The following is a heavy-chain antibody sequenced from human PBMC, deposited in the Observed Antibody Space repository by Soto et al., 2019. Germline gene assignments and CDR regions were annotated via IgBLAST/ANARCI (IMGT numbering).Heavy chain of an antibody. V-gene: IGHV3-23*01. J-gene: IGHJ4*02. CDR3: AKTLGASDQLWLLYDY. CDR2: ISGSGGST. D-gene: IGHD5-18*01. CDR1: GFTFSSYA. Sequence: GSLRLSCAASGFTFSSYAMSWVRQAPGKGLECVSAISGSGGSTYYAESVKGRFTISIDNSKNTLYLQMNSLRAEDTAVYYCAKTLGASDQLWLLYDYWGQGTLVTVSS.